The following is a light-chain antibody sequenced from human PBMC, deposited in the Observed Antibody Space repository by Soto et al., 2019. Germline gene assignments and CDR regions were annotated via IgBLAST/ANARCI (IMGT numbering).Light chain of an antibody. CDR1: QSISSW. V-gene: IGKV1-5*03. CDR3: QQYNSYSSWT. CDR2: KAS. J-gene: IGKJ1*01. Sequence: DIQMTQSPSTLSAYVGDRVTITCRASQSISSWLAWYQQKPGKAPKLLIYKASSLESGVPSRFSGSGSGTEFTLTISSMQPDDFATYYCQQYNSYSSWTFGQVTKVEIK.